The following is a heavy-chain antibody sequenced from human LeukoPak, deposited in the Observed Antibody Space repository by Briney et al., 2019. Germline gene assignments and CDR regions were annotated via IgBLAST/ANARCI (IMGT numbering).Heavy chain of an antibody. CDR1: GFTFSSYS. V-gene: IGHV3-21*01. CDR2: ISSSSSYI. D-gene: IGHD1/OR15-1a*01. CDR3: ARAEQPYYYYYMDV. J-gene: IGHJ6*03. Sequence: PGGSLRLSCAASGFTFSSYSMNWVRQAPGKGLEWVSSISSSSSYIYYADSVKGRFTISRDNAKNSLYLQMNSLRAEDTAVYYCARAEQPYYYYYMDVWGKGTTVTVSS.